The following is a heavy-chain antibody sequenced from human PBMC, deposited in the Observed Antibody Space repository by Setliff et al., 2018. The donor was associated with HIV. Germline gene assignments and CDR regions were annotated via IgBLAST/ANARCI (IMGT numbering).Heavy chain of an antibody. J-gene: IGHJ4*02. CDR3: APPPRGGPGFSY. V-gene: IGHV3-21*01. Sequence: GGSLRLSCAASGFTFSNYNMNWVRQAPGKGLEWVSSISYDSRFIYHADSMKGRFTISRDNSKNTVFLQMNNLREGDTAVYYCAPPPRGGPGFSYWGQGTLVTVSS. CDR1: GFTFSNYN. CDR2: ISYDSRFI. D-gene: IGHD3-10*01.